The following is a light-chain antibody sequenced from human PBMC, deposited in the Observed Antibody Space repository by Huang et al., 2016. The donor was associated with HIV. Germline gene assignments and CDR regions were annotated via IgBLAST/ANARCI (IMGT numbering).Light chain of an antibody. Sequence: DIIMTQSPDSLAVSLGERATLNCRTSQSVYSSSTSKDYMAGFQQKPVQPPRLLLFWAATREAGVPDRCSGSGTGTHFTLTIANLEAEDAAIYYCQQYYSSPQTFGQGTRVEVK. CDR1: QSVYSSSTSKDY. V-gene: IGKV4-1*01. J-gene: IGKJ1*01. CDR2: WAA. CDR3: QQYYSSPQT.